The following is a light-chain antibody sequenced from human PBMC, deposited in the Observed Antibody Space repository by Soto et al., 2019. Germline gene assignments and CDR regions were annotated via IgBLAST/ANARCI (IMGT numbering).Light chain of an antibody. V-gene: IGLV1-47*02. J-gene: IGLJ3*02. CDR2: TND. Sequence: QSVLTQPPSASGTPGQRVTISCSGSSSNIGSNYVYWYQQLPGTAPKLLIYTNDQRPSGVPDRFAGSKSGTSASLAISGLGTEDEADYYCAARDDSLRGWVFGGGTKLTVL. CDR1: SSNIGSNY. CDR3: AARDDSLRGWV.